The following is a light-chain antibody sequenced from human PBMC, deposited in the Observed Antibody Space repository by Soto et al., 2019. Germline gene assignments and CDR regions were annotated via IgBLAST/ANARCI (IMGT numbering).Light chain of an antibody. CDR3: QQYYSTPIT. J-gene: IGKJ5*01. CDR2: WAS. CDR1: QSVLYSSNNKNY. V-gene: IGKV4-1*01. Sequence: DIVMTQSPDSLAVSLGERATINCKSSQSVLYSSNNKNYLAWYQQKPGQPPKLLIYWASTRESGVPDRFSGSGSVTDFTLTNSSLQAEDVAVYYCQQYYSTPITFGQGTRLEIK.